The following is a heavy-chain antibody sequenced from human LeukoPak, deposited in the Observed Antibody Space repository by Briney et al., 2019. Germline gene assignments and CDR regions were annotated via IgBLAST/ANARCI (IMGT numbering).Heavy chain of an antibody. Sequence: ASVKVSCKASGYTFTDYYMHWVRQAPGQGLEWMGWINPNSGGTNYAQKFQGRVTLTRDTSISTVYMEVSRLRSDDTAVYYCARDGSLDVRGQGTTVTVSS. V-gene: IGHV1-2*02. J-gene: IGHJ6*02. CDR1: GYTFTDYY. CDR3: ARDGSLDV. CDR2: INPNSGGT. D-gene: IGHD1-26*01.